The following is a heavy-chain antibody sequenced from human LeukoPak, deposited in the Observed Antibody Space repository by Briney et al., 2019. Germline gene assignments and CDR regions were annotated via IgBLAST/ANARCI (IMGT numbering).Heavy chain of an antibody. J-gene: IGHJ6*02. CDR1: GFTFSSYS. D-gene: IGHD2-2*01. V-gene: IGHV3-33*06. Sequence: GGSLRLSCAASGFTFSSYSMHWVRQAPGKGLEWVAVIWYDGSNKYYADSVKGRFTSSRDNSKNTLYLQMNSLRAEDTAVYYCAKGLDIVVPYYAMDVWGQGTTVTVSS. CDR2: IWYDGSNK. CDR3: AKGLDIVVPYYAMDV.